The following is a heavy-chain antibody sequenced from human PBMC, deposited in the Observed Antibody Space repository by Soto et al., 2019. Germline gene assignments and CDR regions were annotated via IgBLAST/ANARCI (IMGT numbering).Heavy chain of an antibody. D-gene: IGHD6-19*01. CDR2: LYYSGST. CDR3: VGSPGGLGWFDP. CDR1: RGSISSYY. V-gene: IGHV4-59*08. J-gene: IGHJ5*02. Sequence: PSETQSLTCPVSRGSISSYYFSWIRQPPGKGLEWIGYLYYSGSTTYNPSLRSRVTISVDTSKNQISLKLNSVTAADTAVYYCVGSPGGLGWFDPWGLGILVTVSS.